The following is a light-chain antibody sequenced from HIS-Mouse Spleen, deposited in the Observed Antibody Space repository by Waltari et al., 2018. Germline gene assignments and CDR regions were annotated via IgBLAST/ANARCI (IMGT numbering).Light chain of an antibody. V-gene: IGLV3-10*01. CDR1: ALPKKY. CDR3: YSTDSSGNHRV. J-gene: IGLJ2*01. CDR2: EDS. Sequence: SYELTQPPSVSVSPGQTARITCSGDALPKKYAYWYQQKSGQAPVLVIYEDSKRTSGIPGGFSGSGSGTMATWTSRGAQVEDEADYYCYSTDSSGNHRVFGGGTKLTVL.